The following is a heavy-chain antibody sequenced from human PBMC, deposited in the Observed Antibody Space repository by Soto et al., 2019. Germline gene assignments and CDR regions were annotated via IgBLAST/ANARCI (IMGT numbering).Heavy chain of an antibody. CDR3: ARDYGAGSYGIDY. Sequence: SETLSLTCTVSGASINTYYWAWIRQPPGKGLEWIGYIHNSGTTDYNPSLKSRVTMSVDTSKSQFSLKLSSVAAADTAVYYCARDYGAGSYGIDYWGQGTLVTVSS. CDR2: IHNSGTT. V-gene: IGHV4-59*01. J-gene: IGHJ4*02. D-gene: IGHD3-10*01. CDR1: GASINTYY.